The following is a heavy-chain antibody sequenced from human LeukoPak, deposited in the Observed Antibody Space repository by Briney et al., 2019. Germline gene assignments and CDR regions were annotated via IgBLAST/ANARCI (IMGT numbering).Heavy chain of an antibody. D-gene: IGHD6-13*01. CDR1: GGSFSGYY. CDR3: ARREIIAAAGTRFDY. V-gene: IGHV4-34*01. J-gene: IGHJ4*02. CDR2: INHSGST. Sequence: SETLSLTCAVYGGSFSGYYWSWIRQPPGKGLEWIGEINHSGSTNYNPSLKSRVTISVDTSKNQFSLKLSSVAAADTAVYYCARREIIAAAGTRFDYWGQGTLVTVSS.